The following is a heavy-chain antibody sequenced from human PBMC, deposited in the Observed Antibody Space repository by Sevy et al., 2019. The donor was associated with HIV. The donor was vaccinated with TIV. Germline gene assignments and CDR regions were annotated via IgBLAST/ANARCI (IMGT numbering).Heavy chain of an antibody. CDR3: ARFRAGTFDYWGQGAGTFDY. Sequence: GGSLRLSCTASEFTFSRYCMSWIRRAPGKGLEWVATIRQDGSDKYYVDSVKGRFTISRDNAETSLYLQMNSVRAGDTAVYYCARFRAGTFDYWGQGAGTFDYWGQGALVTVSS. D-gene: IGHD3-9*01. J-gene: IGHJ4*02. CDR2: IRQDGSDK. V-gene: IGHV3-7*03. CDR1: EFTFSRYC.